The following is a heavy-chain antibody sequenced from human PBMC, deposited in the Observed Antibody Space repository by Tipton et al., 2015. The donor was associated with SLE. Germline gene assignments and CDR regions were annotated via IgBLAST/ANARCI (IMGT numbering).Heavy chain of an antibody. D-gene: IGHD3-10*01. V-gene: IGHV4-39*07. Sequence: TLSLTCTVSGGSISSSSYYWGWIRQPPGKGLEWIGEINHSGSTNYNPSLKSRVTISVDTSKSQFSLKLSSVTAADTAVYYCARDLVRGVSGGYWGQGTLVTVSS. CDR2: INHSGST. J-gene: IGHJ4*02. CDR3: ARDLVRGVSGGY. CDR1: GGSISSSSYY.